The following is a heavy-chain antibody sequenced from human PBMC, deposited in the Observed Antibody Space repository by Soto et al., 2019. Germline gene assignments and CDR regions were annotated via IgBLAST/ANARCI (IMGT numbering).Heavy chain of an antibody. J-gene: IGHJ4*02. D-gene: IGHD2-8*01. CDR1: GYTFTSYY. Sequence: ASVKVSCKASGYTFTSYYMHWVRQAPGQGLEWMGIINPSGGSTSYAQKFQGRVTMTRDTSTSTVYMELSSLRSEDTAVYYCARVRCTNGVCYTETRFQELFDYWGQGTLVTVSS. CDR2: INPSGGST. CDR3: ARVRCTNGVCYTETRFQELFDY. V-gene: IGHV1-46*03.